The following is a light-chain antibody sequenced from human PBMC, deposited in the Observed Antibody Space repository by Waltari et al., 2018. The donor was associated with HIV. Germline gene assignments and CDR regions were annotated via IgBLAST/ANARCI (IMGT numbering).Light chain of an antibody. CDR2: DAS. CDR1: QSVSSY. J-gene: IGKJ2*01. V-gene: IGKV3-11*01. CDR3: QQRSYWPPYT. Sequence: ILFTQAPTTLSFSPGERTPLPCRASQSVSSYLAWYQQKPGQAPRLLIYDASNRATGIPARFSASGSGTDFTLTISSLEPEDFAVYYCQQRSYWPPYTFGQGTRLEIK.